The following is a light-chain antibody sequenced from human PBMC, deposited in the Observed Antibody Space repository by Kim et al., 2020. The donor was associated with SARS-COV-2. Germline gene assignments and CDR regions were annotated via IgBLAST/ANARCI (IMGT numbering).Light chain of an antibody. CDR1: NIGSKS. CDR2: YDS. CDR3: QVWDSSSVV. V-gene: IGLV3-21*04. J-gene: IGLJ2*01. Sequence: VAQGKTARITCGGNNIGSKSVLLYQQKPGQAPVLVIYYDSDRPSGIPERFSGSNSGNTATLTISRVEAGDEADYYCQVWDSSSVVFSGGTKLTVL.